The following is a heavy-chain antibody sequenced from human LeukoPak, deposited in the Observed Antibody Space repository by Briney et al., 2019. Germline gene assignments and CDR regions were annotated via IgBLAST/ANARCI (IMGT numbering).Heavy chain of an antibody. D-gene: IGHD3-22*01. CDR1: GFSFSDYY. V-gene: IGHV3-11*04. CDR2: ITSSGSIM. J-gene: IGHJ4*02. CDR3: AKGAHYDSSGYPEYYFDY. Sequence: GGSLRLSCAASGFSFSDYYMSWIRQAPGRGLEWVSYITSSGSIMYYADSVKGRFTISRDNAKNSLYLQMNSLRAEDTAVYYCAKGAHYDSSGYPEYYFDYWGQGTLVTVSS.